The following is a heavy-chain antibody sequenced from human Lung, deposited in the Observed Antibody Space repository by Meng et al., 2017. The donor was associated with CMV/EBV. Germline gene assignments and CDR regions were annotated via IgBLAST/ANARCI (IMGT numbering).Heavy chain of an antibody. J-gene: IGHJ4*02. CDR2: ISGSGGST. CDR3: AKYIAAAGPPPASSPH. D-gene: IGHD6-13*01. Sequence: GGSLRLSCAASGFTFSSYAMSWVRQAPGKGLEWVSAISGSGGSTYYADSVKGRFTISRDNSKNTLYLQMNSLRAEDTAVYYCAKYIAAAGPPPASSPHWGQGTLVTVSS. CDR1: GFTFSSYA. V-gene: IGHV3-23*01.